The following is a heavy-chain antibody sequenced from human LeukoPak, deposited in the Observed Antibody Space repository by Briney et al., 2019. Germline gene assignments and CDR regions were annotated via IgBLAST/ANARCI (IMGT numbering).Heavy chain of an antibody. J-gene: IGHJ4*02. CDR2: ISGSGGST. D-gene: IGHD2-2*01. CDR1: GFTFSSYA. CDR3: AKDFRSPARYCSSTSCDPIFDY. Sequence: GGSLRLSCAASGFTFSSYAMSWVRQAPGKGLEWVSAISGSGGSTYYADPVKGRFTISRDNSKNTLYLQMNSLRAEDTAVYYCAKDFRSPARYCSSTSCDPIFDYWGQGTLVTVSS. V-gene: IGHV3-23*01.